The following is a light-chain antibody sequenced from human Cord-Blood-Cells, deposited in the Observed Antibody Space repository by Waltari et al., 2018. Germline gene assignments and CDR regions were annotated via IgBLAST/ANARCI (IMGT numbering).Light chain of an antibody. CDR2: GAS. Sequence: EIVLTQSPGTLSLSPGERATLSCRASQSVSSSYLAWYQQKPGQAPRLPIYGASSRATGIPDRFSGGGSGTDFTLTISRLEPEDFAVYYCQQYGSSLPTFGQGTKLEIK. CDR3: QQYGSSLPT. CDR1: QSVSSSY. J-gene: IGKJ2*01. V-gene: IGKV3-20*01.